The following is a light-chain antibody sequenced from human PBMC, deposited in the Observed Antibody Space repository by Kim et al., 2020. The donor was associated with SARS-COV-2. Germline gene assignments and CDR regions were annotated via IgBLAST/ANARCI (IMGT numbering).Light chain of an antibody. V-gene: IGLV1-44*01. CDR2: SNN. J-gene: IGLJ1*01. Sequence: QSVLTQPPSASGTPGQRVTISCSGSSSNIGNNAVNWYQQLPGTAPKLLIYSNNQRPSGVPDRFSGSKSGTSASLAISGLQSEDEADYYCAAWDDSLSGDYVFGTGTKVIVL. CDR3: AAWDDSLSGDYV. CDR1: SSNIGNNA.